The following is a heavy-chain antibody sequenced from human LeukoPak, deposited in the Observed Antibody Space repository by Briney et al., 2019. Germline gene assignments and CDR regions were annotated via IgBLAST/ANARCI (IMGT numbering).Heavy chain of an antibody. Sequence: GGSLRLSCAASGFTFHNYIMNWVRRAPGKGLEWVSGISGGGDGTYYADSIKGRFTISKDNSKNTLFLQMNSLRAEDTAVYYCAKDGYGTSDYWGPGTLVTVSS. D-gene: IGHD2-2*03. CDR1: GFTFHNYI. CDR3: AKDGYGTSDY. V-gene: IGHV3-23*01. J-gene: IGHJ4*02. CDR2: ISGGGDGT.